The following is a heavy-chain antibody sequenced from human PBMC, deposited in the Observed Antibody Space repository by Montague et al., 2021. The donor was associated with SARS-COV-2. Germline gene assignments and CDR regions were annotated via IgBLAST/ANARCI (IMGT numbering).Heavy chain of an antibody. CDR3: ARPGRGYSYGLDAFEV. CDR2: IYYTGST. V-gene: IGHV4-39*01. CDR1: GGSISNSIYH. D-gene: IGHD5-18*01. Sequence: SETLSLTCTVSGGSISNSIYHWGWIREPPGKGLEWIGSIYYTGSTYYXPCVKSRVTISMNTSNNQFFLKLTSVTAADTAVYYCARPGRGYSYGLDAFEVWGQGTMVTVSS. J-gene: IGHJ3*01.